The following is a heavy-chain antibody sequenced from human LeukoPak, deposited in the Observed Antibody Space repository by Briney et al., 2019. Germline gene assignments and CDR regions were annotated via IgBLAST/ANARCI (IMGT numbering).Heavy chain of an antibody. Sequence: PSETLSLTCTVSSGSINSYYWSWIRQFPGKGLEWIGYIYYSGSTNYNPSLKSRVTISLDTSKNQFSLKLSSVTAADTAVYYCARGGLGGITAYSNYLFDYWGQGTLVTVSS. CDR1: SGSINSYY. CDR2: IYYSGST. D-gene: IGHD4-11*01. V-gene: IGHV4-59*08. CDR3: ARGGLGGITAYSNYLFDY. J-gene: IGHJ4*02.